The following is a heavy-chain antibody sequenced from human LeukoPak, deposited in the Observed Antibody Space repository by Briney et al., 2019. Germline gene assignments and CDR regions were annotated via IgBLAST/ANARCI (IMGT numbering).Heavy chain of an antibody. CDR1: GYTFTSYG. D-gene: IGHD1-26*01. Sequence: ASVKVSCKASGYTFTSYGINWVRQAPGQGLEWMGWISAYNGNTNYAQKLQGRVTMTTDTSTSTAYMEMRSLRSDDTAVYYCARLSSVSYYLETIYYWGPGTLFTVS. V-gene: IGHV1-18*01. CDR3: ARLSSVSYYLETIYY. CDR2: ISAYNGNT. J-gene: IGHJ4*01.